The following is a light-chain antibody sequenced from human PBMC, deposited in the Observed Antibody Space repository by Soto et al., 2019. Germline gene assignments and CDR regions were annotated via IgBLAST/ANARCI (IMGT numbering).Light chain of an antibody. J-gene: IGKJ1*01. CDR2: AAS. CDR1: QSISSY. Sequence: DIQMTQSPSSLSASVGDRVIITCRASQSISSYLNWYQQKPGKAPKFLIYAASSLQSGVPSRFSGSGSGTDFTLTISSLQPEDFATYYCQQSYRTPRTFGQGTKVEIK. CDR3: QQSYRTPRT. V-gene: IGKV1-39*01.